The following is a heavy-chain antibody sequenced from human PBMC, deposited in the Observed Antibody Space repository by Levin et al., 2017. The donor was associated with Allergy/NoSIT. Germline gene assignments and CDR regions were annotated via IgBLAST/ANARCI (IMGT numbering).Heavy chain of an antibody. Sequence: GGSLRLSCKGSGYSFTSYWIGWVRQMPGKGLEWMGIIYPGDSDTRYSPSFQGQVTISADKSISTAYLQWSSLKASDTAMYYCARTFRELDAFDIWGQGTMVTVSS. D-gene: IGHD1-26*01. CDR2: IYPGDSDT. CDR3: ARTFRELDAFDI. J-gene: IGHJ3*02. CDR1: GYSFTSYW. V-gene: IGHV5-51*01.